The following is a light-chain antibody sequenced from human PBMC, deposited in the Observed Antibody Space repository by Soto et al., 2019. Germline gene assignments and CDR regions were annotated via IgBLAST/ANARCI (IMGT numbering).Light chain of an antibody. J-gene: IGKJ1*01. CDR3: QQYRSYST. CDR1: QSIEDL. CDR2: RAS. V-gene: IGKV1-5*03. Sequence: DIQMTQSPATLSASVGDRVTITCRASQSIEDLLAWYQQKPGIAPKLLVYRASTLESGVPSRFSGSGSGTEFTLTINSLQPDDFGTYFCQQYRSYSTFGQGTKVEI.